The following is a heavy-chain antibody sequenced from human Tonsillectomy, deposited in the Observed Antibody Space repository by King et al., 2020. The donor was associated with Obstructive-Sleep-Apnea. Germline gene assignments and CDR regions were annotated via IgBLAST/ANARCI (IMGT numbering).Heavy chain of an antibody. V-gene: IGHV3-30*02. CDR3: AKDSGYSSSWKQWLYSLDY. CDR2: IRYDGSNK. Sequence: VQLVESGGGVVQPGRSLRLSCAASGFTFSSYGMHWVRQAPGKGLEWVAFIRYDGSNKYYADSVKGRFTISRDNSKNTLYLQMNSLRAEDTAVYYCAKDSGYSSSWKQWLYSLDYWGQGTLVTVSS. J-gene: IGHJ4*02. CDR1: GFTFSSYG. D-gene: IGHD6-13*01.